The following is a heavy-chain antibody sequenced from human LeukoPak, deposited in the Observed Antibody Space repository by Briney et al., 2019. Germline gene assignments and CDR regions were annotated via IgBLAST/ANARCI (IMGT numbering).Heavy chain of an antibody. D-gene: IGHD3-10*01. CDR2: INPNSGGT. Sequence: ASVKVSCKASGYTFTGYYMHWVRQAPGQGLEWMGWINPNSGGTNYAQKFQGRVTMTRNTSISTAYMELSSLRSEDTAVYYCARAVLLWFGELLIFDYWGQGTLVTVSS. CDR3: ARAVLLWFGELLIFDY. J-gene: IGHJ4*02. CDR1: GYTFTGYY. V-gene: IGHV1-2*02.